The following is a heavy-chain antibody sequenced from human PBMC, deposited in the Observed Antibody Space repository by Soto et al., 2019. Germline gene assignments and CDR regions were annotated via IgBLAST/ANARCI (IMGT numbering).Heavy chain of an antibody. CDR1: GDSVSSNSAA. CDR2: TYYRSKWYK. V-gene: IGHV6-1*01. Sequence: SQPLSLTCAISGDSVSSNSAAWNWIRQSPSRGLEWLGRTYYRSKWYKEYAASVRSRITINPDTSKNQFSLQLNSVSPEDTAVYYCARTVGWLDPWGQGTQVTVSS. CDR3: ARTVGWLDP. D-gene: IGHD2-15*01. J-gene: IGHJ5*02.